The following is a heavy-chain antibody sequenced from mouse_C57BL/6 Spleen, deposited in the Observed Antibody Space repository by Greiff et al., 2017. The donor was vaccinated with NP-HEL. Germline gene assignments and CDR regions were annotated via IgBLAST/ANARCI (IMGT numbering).Heavy chain of an antibody. CDR3: ARREIYYGNYED. V-gene: IGHV1-26*01. CDR1: GYTFTDYY. CDR2: INPNNGGT. D-gene: IGHD2-1*01. Sequence: VQLKQSGPELVKPGASVKISCKASGYTFTDYYMNWVKQSHGKSLEWIGDINPNNGGTSYNQKFKGKATLTGDKSSSTAYMELRSLTSEDSAVYYCARREIYYGNYEDWGQGTTLTVSS. J-gene: IGHJ2*01.